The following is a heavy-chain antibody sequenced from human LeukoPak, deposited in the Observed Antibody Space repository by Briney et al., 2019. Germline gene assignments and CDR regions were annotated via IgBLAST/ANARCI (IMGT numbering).Heavy chain of an antibody. CDR3: AHGTMYQLDF. Sequence: GGSLRLSCAASGFTVSTNYMSWVRQAPGKGLEWVSSIYSGGSTYYADSVKGRFTISRDNSKNTVYLQMNNLRAEDTAVYYCAHGTMYQLDFWGQGTLVTVSS. D-gene: IGHD2-2*01. CDR1: GFTVSTNY. V-gene: IGHV3-53*01. J-gene: IGHJ4*02. CDR2: IYSGGST.